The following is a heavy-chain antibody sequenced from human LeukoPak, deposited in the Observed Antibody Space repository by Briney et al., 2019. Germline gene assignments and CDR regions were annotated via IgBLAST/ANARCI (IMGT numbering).Heavy chain of an antibody. V-gene: IGHV1-69*04. J-gene: IGHJ4*02. CDR3: ARDGVEMATITVDY. D-gene: IGHD5-24*01. CDR2: IIPILGIA. Sequence: GASVKVSCKASGYTFTSYYMHWVRQAPGQGLEWMGRIIPILGIANYAQKFQGRVTITADKSTSTAYMELSSLRSEDTAVYYCARDGVEMATITVDYWGQGTLVTVSS. CDR1: GYTFTSYY.